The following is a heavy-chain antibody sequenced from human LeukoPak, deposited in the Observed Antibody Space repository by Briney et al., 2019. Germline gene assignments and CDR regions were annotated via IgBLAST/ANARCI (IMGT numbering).Heavy chain of an antibody. J-gene: IGHJ3*02. CDR3: ARVIVGATGAFDI. CDR1: GFTFSSYS. D-gene: IGHD1-26*01. CDR2: ISSSSSYI. Sequence: GGSLRLSCAASGFTFSSYSMNWVRQAPGKGLEWVSSISSSSSYIYYADSVKGRFTISRDNAQNSLYLQMNSLRAEDTAVYYCARVIVGATGAFDIWGQGTMVTVSS. V-gene: IGHV3-21*01.